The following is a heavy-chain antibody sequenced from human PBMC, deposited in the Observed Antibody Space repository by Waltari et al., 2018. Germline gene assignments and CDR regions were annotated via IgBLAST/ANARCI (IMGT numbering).Heavy chain of an antibody. Sequence: VSLKESGPTLVKPTETLTLTCTVSELSLDDARLGVVWVRQPPGKALEWLAHLFSRDGKSSSGSLNNRLTIATVSFREVALTVTDVGPEDTATYYCARIARYDFDSFRYHYSIDVWGSGTTVTVSS. CDR2: LFSRDGK. CDR3: ARIARYDFDSFRYHYSIDV. CDR1: ELSLDDARLG. V-gene: IGHV2-26*01. J-gene: IGHJ6*03. D-gene: IGHD2-21*02.